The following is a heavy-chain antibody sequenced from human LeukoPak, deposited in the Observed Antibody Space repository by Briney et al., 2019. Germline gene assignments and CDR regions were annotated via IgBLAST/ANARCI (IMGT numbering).Heavy chain of an antibody. CDR1: GGSISSSSYY. Sequence: SETLSLTCTVSGGSISSSSYYWAWIRQPPGKGLEWIGSIYYGNTYYVPSLKSRVTISVDTSKNQFSLKLSSVTAADTAVYYCARVSLEWPHYYMDVWGKGTTVTVSS. D-gene: IGHD3-3*01. J-gene: IGHJ6*03. CDR3: ARVSLEWPHYYMDV. V-gene: IGHV4-39*01. CDR2: IYYGNT.